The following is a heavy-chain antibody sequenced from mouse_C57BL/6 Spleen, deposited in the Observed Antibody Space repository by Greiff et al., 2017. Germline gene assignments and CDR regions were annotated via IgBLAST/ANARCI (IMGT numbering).Heavy chain of an antibody. CDR2: IWSDGST. CDR1: GFSLTSYG. J-gene: IGHJ3*01. Sequence: QVQLQQSGPGLVAPSQSLSITCTVSGFSLTSYGVHWVRQPPGKGLEWLVVIWSDGSTTYNSALKSRLSISKDNSKSQVFLKMNSLQTDDTAMYYCARHYYGSSYVWFAYWGQGTLVTVSA. V-gene: IGHV2-6-1*01. CDR3: ARHYYGSSYVWFAY. D-gene: IGHD1-1*01.